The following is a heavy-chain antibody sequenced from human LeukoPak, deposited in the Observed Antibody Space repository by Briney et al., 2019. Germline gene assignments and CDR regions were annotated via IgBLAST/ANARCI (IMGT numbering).Heavy chain of an antibody. CDR2: ITPSGGIT. V-gene: IGHV1-46*01. CDR1: GTPFTSYY. D-gene: IGHD3-9*01. J-gene: IGHJ4*02. Sequence: GSSVEVSCKASGTPFTSYYMHCVLQAPGQGLECMGIITPSGGITSYEQKFQGRVTLTRDKSTSTVYLELSSLRSEDTAVYFFFFKQKTAYEILTGYFDYWGQGTLVTVSS. CDR3: FFKQKTAYEILTGYFDY.